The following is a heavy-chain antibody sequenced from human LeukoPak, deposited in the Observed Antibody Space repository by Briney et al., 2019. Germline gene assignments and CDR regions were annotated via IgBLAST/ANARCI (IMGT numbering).Heavy chain of an antibody. CDR1: GGSISSYY. CDR2: IYYSGST. CDR3: ASRRVGPFGY. D-gene: IGHD1-26*01. J-gene: IGHJ4*02. Sequence: PSETLSLTCTVSGGSISSYYWSWIRQPPGKGLEWIGYIYYSGSTNYNPSLKSRVTISIDTSKNEFSLKLSSVTAADTAVYYCASRRVGPFGYWGQGTLVTVSS. V-gene: IGHV4-59*08.